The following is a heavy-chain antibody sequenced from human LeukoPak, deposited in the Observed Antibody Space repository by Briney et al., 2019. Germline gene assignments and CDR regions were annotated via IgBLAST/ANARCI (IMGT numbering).Heavy chain of an antibody. CDR2: IYHSGST. V-gene: IGHV4-38-2*01. CDR1: GYSISSGYY. Sequence: SETLSLTCAVSGYSISSGYYWGWIRQPPGRGLEWIGSIYHSGSTYYNPSLKSRVTISVDTSKNQFSLKLSSVTAADTAVYYCARVSGLIDYWGQGTLVTVSS. J-gene: IGHJ4*02. D-gene: IGHD1-26*01. CDR3: ARVSGLIDY.